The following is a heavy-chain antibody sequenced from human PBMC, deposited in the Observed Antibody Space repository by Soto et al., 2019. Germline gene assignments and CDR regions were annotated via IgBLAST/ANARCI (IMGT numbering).Heavy chain of an antibody. CDR3: ARDVAHYGSGSYAFDI. V-gene: IGHV4-30-2*01. J-gene: IGHJ3*02. D-gene: IGHD3-10*01. CDR1: GGSISSGGYS. CDR2: IYHSGST. Sequence: PSETLSLTCAVSGGSISSGGYSWSWIRQPPGKGLEWIGYIYHSGSTNYNPSLKSRVTISVDRSKNQFSLKLSSVTAADTAVYYCARDVAHYGSGSYAFDIWGQGTMVTVSS.